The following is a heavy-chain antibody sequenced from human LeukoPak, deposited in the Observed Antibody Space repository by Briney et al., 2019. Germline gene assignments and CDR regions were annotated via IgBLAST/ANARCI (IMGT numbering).Heavy chain of an antibody. CDR3: ARDRGTRLYYYDSSGSDAFDI. CDR2: IYYSGST. CDR1: GGSISSSSYY. J-gene: IGHJ3*02. V-gene: IGHV4-39*07. D-gene: IGHD3-22*01. Sequence: SETLSLTCTVSGGSISSSSYYWGWIRQPPGKGLEWIVSIYYSGSTYYNPSLKSRVTISVDTSKNQFSLKLSSVTAADTAVYYCARDRGTRLYYYDSSGSDAFDIWGQGTMVTVSS.